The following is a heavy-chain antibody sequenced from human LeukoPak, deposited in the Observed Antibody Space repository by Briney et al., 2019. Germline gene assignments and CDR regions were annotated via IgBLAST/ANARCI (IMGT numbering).Heavy chain of an antibody. J-gene: IGHJ4*02. V-gene: IGHV4-30-2*01. D-gene: IGHD4-17*01. CDR1: GGSISSGGYS. CDR3: ARGARTTVTTSGYLFDY. Sequence: PSETLSLTCAVSGGSISSGGYSWSWIRQPPGKGLEWIGYIYHSGSTYYNPSLKSQVTISVDRSKNQFSLKLSSVTAADTAVYYCARGARTTVTTSGYLFDYWGQGTLVTVSS. CDR2: IYHSGST.